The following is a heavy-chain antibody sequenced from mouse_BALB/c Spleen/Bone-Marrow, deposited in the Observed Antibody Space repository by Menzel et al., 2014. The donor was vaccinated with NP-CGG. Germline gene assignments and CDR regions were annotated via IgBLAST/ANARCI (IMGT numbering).Heavy chain of an antibody. D-gene: IGHD1-2*01. CDR1: GFTFSSFG. Sequence: DVMLVESGGGLVQPGGSRKLSCAASGFTFSSFGMHWIRQAPEKGLEWVAYINGGSNTIYYADTVKGRFTISRDNTKNTLFLQMTSLRSEDTAMYFCARGTTALRYFDVWGAGTTVTVSS. V-gene: IGHV5-17*02. CDR3: ARGTTALRYFDV. J-gene: IGHJ1*01. CDR2: INGGSNTI.